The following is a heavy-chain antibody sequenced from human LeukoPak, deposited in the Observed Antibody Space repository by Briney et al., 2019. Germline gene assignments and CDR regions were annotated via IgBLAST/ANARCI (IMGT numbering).Heavy chain of an antibody. CDR1: GFTFSSYW. Sequence: GGSLRLSCAASGFTFSSYWMSWVRQAPGKGLEWVAVISYDGSNKYYADSVKGRFTISRDNSKNTLYLQMNSLRAEDTAVYYCAKVIAAYDAFDIWGQGTMVTVSS. CDR3: AKVIAAYDAFDI. D-gene: IGHD6-6*01. CDR2: ISYDGSNK. V-gene: IGHV3-30*18. J-gene: IGHJ3*02.